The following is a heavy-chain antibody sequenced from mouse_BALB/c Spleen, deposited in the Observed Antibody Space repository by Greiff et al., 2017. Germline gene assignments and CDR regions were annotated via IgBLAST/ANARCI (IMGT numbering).Heavy chain of an antibody. Sequence: VKLQESGPGLVAPSQSLSITCTVSGFSLTSYGVHWVRQPPGKGLEWLGVIWAGGSTNYNSALMSRLSISKDNSKSQVFLKMNSLQTDDTAMYYCARDRVYGNPFAYWGQGTLVTVSA. CDR1: GFSLTSYG. V-gene: IGHV2-9*02. D-gene: IGHD2-10*02. CDR3: ARDRVYGNPFAY. CDR2: IWAGGST. J-gene: IGHJ3*01.